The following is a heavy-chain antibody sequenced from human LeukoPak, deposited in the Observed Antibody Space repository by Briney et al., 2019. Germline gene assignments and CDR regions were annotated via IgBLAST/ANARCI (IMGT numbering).Heavy chain of an antibody. Sequence: SETLSLTCAVYGGSFSGYYWSWIRQPLGKGLEWIGEINHSGSTNYNPSLKSRVTISVDTSKNQFSLKLSSVTAVDTAVYYCARGRIGYCSSTSCLKTYNWFDPWGQGTLVTVSS. CDR3: ARGRIGYCSSTSCLKTYNWFDP. CDR1: GGSFSGYY. CDR2: INHSGST. D-gene: IGHD2-2*01. J-gene: IGHJ5*02. V-gene: IGHV4-34*01.